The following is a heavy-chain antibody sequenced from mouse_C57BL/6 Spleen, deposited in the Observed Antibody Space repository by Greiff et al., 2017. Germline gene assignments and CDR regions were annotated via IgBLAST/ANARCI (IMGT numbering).Heavy chain of an antibody. D-gene: IGHD1-1*01. V-gene: IGHV5-17*01. Sequence: EVHLVESGGGLVKPGGSLKLSCAASGFTFSDYGMHWVRQAPEKGLEWVAYISSGSSTIYYADTVKGRFTISKDNAKNTLYLQMTSLRTEETAMYYGARRFYGSGNRTTNWGQGTLVTVSA. J-gene: IGHJ3*01. CDR2: ISSGSSTI. CDR3: ARRFYGSGNRTTN. CDR1: GFTFSDYG.